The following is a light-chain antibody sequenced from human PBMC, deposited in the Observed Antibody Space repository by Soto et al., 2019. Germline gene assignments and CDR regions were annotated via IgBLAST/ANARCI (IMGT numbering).Light chain of an antibody. CDR2: DAS. CDR3: PQTAHSPLT. V-gene: IGKV3-20*01. Sequence: EIVLTQSPGTLSLSPGERATLSCRASQSVTNNYVAWYQQKPGQAPRLLIHDASSRANGIPDRFSGGGSGTDFTLTISRLEPEDFAVDFCPQTAHSPLTFGQGTRVDIK. CDR1: QSVTNNY. J-gene: IGKJ1*01.